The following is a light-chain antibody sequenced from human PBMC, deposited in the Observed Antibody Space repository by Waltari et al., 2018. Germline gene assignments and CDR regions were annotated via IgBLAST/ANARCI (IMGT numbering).Light chain of an antibody. CDR1: SSNIGTLH. Sequence: QSVFTQAPSVSAAPGQQVTISCAGRSSNIGTLHVPWYQECPGTAPKLPIYDNDKRPSGIPDRFAASKSGTSATLGITGLQTGDEANYYCGTWDTSLSAWVFGGGTKLTVL. V-gene: IGLV1-51*01. CDR2: DND. CDR3: GTWDTSLSAWV. J-gene: IGLJ3*02.